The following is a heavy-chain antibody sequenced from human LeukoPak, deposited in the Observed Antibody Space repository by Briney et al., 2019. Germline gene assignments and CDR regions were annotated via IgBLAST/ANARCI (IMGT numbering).Heavy chain of an antibody. D-gene: IGHD3-22*01. V-gene: IGHV4-59*01. J-gene: IGHJ4*02. CDR2: IYYSGST. CDR1: GGSISSYY. CDR3: ARGPWLGLDY. Sequence: PSETLSLTCAVSGGSISSYYWSWVRQPPGKGLEWIGYIYYSGSTNYNPSLKSRVTISVDTSKNQFSLKLSSVTAADTAVYYCARGPWLGLDYWGQGTLVTVSS.